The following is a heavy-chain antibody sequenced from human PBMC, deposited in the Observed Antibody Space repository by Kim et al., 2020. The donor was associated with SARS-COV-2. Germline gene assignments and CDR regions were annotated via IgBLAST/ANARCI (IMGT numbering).Heavy chain of an antibody. CDR2: IYYSGST. Sequence: SETLSLTCTVSGGSISSSSYYWGWIRQPPGKGLEWIGSIYYSGSTYYNPSLKSRVTISVDTSKNQFSLKLSSVTAADTAVYYCARLVPRLWWFDPWGQGTLVTVSS. CDR3: ARLVPRLWWFDP. D-gene: IGHD2-2*01. CDR1: GGSISSSSYY. V-gene: IGHV4-39*01. J-gene: IGHJ5*02.